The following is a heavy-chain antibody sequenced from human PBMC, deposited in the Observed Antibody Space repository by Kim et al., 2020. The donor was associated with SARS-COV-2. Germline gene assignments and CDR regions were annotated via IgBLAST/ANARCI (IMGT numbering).Heavy chain of an antibody. V-gene: IGHV3-72*01. CDR3: ARLPGAAVTTAS. D-gene: IGHD4-17*01. J-gene: IGHJ5*02. Sequence: EYAASVKGRFTISRDDSKNSLFLQMNSLKTEDTAVYYCARLPGAAVTTASWGQGTLVTVSS.